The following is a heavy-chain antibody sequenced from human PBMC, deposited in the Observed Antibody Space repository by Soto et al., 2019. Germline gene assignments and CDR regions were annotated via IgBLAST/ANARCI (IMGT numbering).Heavy chain of an antibody. CDR3: ARGCRWGGHYYFDY. V-gene: IGHV4-28*03. CDR1: GYSISSSNW. Sequence: PSETLSLTCAVSGYSISSSNWWGWIRQPPGKGLEWIGYIYYSGTTYYNPSLKSRVTMSVDTSKNQFSLKLTSVTAEDTAVYYCARGCRWGGHYYFDYWGQGTLVTVSS. D-gene: IGHD3-16*01. J-gene: IGHJ4*02. CDR2: IYYSGTT.